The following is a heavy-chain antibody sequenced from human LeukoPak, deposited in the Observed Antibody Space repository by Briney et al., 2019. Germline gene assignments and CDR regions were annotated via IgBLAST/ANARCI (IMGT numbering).Heavy chain of an antibody. J-gene: IGHJ4*02. CDR2: FSSGGST. CDR1: GFTFSSSY. Sequence: GGSLRLSCAASGFTFSSSYMSWVRQAPGKGLEWVSVFSSGGSTYYADSVKGRFTISRDNSKNTLYLQMDSLRAEDTAVYYCARGGDSSGSVKRPCDYWGQGTLVTVSS. CDR3: ARGGDSSGSVKRPCDY. V-gene: IGHV3-53*01. D-gene: IGHD3-22*01.